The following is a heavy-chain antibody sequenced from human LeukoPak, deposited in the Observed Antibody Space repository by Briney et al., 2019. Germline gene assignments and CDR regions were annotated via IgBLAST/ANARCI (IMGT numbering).Heavy chain of an antibody. CDR2: IHYSGST. J-gene: IGHJ6*03. CDR1: GGSISSSSYN. D-gene: IGHD6-19*01. Sequence: PSETLSLTCTVSGGSISSSSYNWAWIRQPPGKGLEWIGNIHYSGSTYYNPSLESRVTISVDTSKNQFSLKLNSVTVADTAVYYCARRGSSGHYMDVWGKGTTVTVSS. CDR3: ARRGSSGHYMDV. V-gene: IGHV4-39*01.